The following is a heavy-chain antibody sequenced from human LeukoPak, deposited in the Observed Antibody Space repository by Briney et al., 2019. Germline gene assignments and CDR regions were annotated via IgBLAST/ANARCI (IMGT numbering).Heavy chain of an antibody. CDR2: IKSKTDGGTT. CDR3: TTDKSLWLVPDY. CDR1: GFTFSSYS. V-gene: IGHV3-15*07. Sequence: GGSLRLSCAASGFTFSSYSMNWVRQAPGKGLEWVGRIKSKTDGGTTDYAAPVKGRFTISRDDSKNTLYLQMNSLKTEDTAVYYCTTDKSLWLVPDYWGQGTLVTVSS. D-gene: IGHD6-19*01. J-gene: IGHJ4*02.